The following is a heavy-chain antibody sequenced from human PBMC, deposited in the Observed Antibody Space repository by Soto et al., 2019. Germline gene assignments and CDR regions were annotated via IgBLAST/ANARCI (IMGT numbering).Heavy chain of an antibody. CDR2: ISAYNGNT. D-gene: IGHD3-10*01. V-gene: IGHV1-18*01. CDR3: ARVRVLELLRGYYYYYGMDI. CDR1: GYTFTSYG. J-gene: IGHJ6*02. Sequence: ASVKVSCKASGYTFTSYGIRWVRQAPGQGLEWMGWISAYNGNTNYAQKLQGRVTMTTDTSTSTAYMELRSLRSDDTAVYYCARVRVLELLRGYYYYYGMDIWGQGTTVTVSS.